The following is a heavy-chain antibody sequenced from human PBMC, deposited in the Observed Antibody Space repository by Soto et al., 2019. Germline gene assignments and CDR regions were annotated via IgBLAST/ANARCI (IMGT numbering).Heavy chain of an antibody. V-gene: IGHV4-31*03. CDR3: ARTVGSGSPDFDY. CDR2: IYYSGNT. CDR1: GASITRDGYY. J-gene: IGHJ4*01. Sequence: SETLSLTCTVSGASITRDGYYWSWLRQHPGKGLEWIGHIYYSGNTYYDSSLGSRLTISVDTSKNQFSLRLTSVTAADTAVYYCARTVGSGSPDFDYWGQEPWSPSPQ. D-gene: IGHD3-10*01.